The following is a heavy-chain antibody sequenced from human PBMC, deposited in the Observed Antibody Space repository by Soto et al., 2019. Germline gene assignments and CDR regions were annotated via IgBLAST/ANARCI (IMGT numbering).Heavy chain of an antibody. V-gene: IGHV3-23*01. CDR1: GFTFSSYA. CDR3: AKGGVYYYYYGMDV. D-gene: IGHD6-25*01. J-gene: IGHJ6*02. Sequence: EVQLLESGGGLVQPGGSLRLSCAASGFTFSSYAMSWVRQAPGKGLEWVSAISGSGGSTYYADSVKGRFTISRDNPKNTLYLQMNSLRAEDTAVYYCAKGGVYYYYYGMDVWGQGTTVTVSS. CDR2: ISGSGGST.